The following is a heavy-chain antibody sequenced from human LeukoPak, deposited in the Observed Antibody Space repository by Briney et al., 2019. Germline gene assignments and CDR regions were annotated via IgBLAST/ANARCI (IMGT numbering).Heavy chain of an antibody. J-gene: IGHJ5*02. D-gene: IGHD6-19*01. V-gene: IGHV4-59*01. Sequence: PSETLSLTCTVSGGSISSYYWSWIRQPPGKGLEWIGYIYYSGSTNYNPSLKSRVTISVDTSKNQFSLKLSSVTAADTAVYYCARASSGWLTNWFDPWGQGTLVIVSS. CDR3: ARASSGWLTNWFDP. CDR2: IYYSGST. CDR1: GGSISSYY.